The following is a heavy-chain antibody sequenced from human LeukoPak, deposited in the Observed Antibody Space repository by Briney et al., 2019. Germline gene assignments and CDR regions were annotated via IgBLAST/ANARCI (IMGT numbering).Heavy chain of an antibody. CDR2: INPNSGGT. CDR1: RGTFSSYA. V-gene: IGHV1-2*04. CDR3: ARGYSSGWYPFDY. Sequence: GASVKVSCKASRGTFSSYAISWVRQAPGQGLEWMGWINPNSGGTNYAQKFQGWVTMTRDTSISTAYMELSRLRSDDTAVYYCARGYSSGWYPFDYWGQGTLVTVSS. J-gene: IGHJ4*02. D-gene: IGHD6-19*01.